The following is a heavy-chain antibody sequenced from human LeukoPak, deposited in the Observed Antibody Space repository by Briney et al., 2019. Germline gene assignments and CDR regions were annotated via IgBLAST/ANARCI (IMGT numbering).Heavy chain of an antibody. Sequence: SETLSLTCAVSGVPIASHSWWSWVRQPPGKGLEWIGEIYHTGGANYKPSLKSRVTMSVDTSKNHFSLKLTSVTAADTAVYFCAYNRDFALDNWGQGTLVTVSS. CDR3: AYNRDFALDN. D-gene: IGHD1-14*01. CDR2: IYHTGGA. V-gene: IGHV4/OR15-8*01. J-gene: IGHJ4*02. CDR1: GVPIASHSW.